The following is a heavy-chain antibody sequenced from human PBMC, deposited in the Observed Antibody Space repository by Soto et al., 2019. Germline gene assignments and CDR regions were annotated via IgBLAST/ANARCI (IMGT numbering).Heavy chain of an antibody. V-gene: IGHV4-59*08. CDR2: IYYSGST. CDR1: GGSMTNHY. Sequence: SETLSLTCTVSGGSMTNHYWSWIRQPPGKGLEWIGYIYYSGSTNFNPSLKSRVIISVDTSKNQFSLKLSFVTAADTAVYYCARKAAQRAYYYYYMDVWGKGTTVTVSS. D-gene: IGHD6-13*01. CDR3: ARKAAQRAYYYYYMDV. J-gene: IGHJ6*03.